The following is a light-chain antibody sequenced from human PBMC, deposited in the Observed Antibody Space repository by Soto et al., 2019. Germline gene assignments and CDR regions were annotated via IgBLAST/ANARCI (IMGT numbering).Light chain of an antibody. J-gene: IGLJ1*01. Sequence: SYELTQPPSVAVAPGQTARITCGGNNIGSKSLHWYQQTPGQAPVLVVYDDSDRPSGIPERFSGSNSGNTATLTISRVEAGDEAKYDGQVWDSSSDHRYVFRNGTKVTV. CDR3: QVWDSSSDHRYV. CDR2: DDS. V-gene: IGLV3-21*02. CDR1: NIGSKS.